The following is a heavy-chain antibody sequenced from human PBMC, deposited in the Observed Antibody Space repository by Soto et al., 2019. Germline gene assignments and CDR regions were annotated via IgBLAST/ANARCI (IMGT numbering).Heavy chain of an antibody. V-gene: IGHV1-2*02. CDR1: GYTFTGYY. J-gene: IGHJ6*02. Sequence: APVKVSSNASGYTFTGYYINWVRDAPGQGLEWMGWINPQTGGTSYAQKFQGRVTLSWDTSINTAYLELSRLRFDDAAVYFCARERYQVISDGMDVRGQGTTVTVSS. D-gene: IGHD2-2*01. CDR2: INPQTGGT. CDR3: ARERYQVISDGMDV.